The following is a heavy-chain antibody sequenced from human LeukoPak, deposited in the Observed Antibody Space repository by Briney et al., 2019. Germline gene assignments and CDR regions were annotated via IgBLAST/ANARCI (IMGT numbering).Heavy chain of an antibody. Sequence: GGSLRLSCTASGFTFSSYSMNWVRQAPGKGLEWVSSISSRSSYIYYADSVRGRFTISRDNAKNSLFLQMNSLSADDTAVYYCVRDGGYSSAWFDYWGQGTLVTVSS. J-gene: IGHJ4*02. CDR3: VRDGGYSSAWFDY. CDR2: ISSRSSYI. D-gene: IGHD6-19*01. CDR1: GFTFSSYS. V-gene: IGHV3-21*06.